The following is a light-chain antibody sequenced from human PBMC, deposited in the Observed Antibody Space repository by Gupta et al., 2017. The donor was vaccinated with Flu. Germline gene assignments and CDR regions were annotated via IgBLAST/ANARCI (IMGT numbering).Light chain of an antibody. CDR1: QSISNY. CDR2: IAS. V-gene: IGKV1-39*01. Sequence: DIQMTQSPSSLSASIGDRVTIACRASQSISNYLNWYQQKPGKAPKLLIYIASTLQMGVPSRFNGSGDGTDFTLTINSRQLEDFATYSCQERNIQQHLRTFGEGTKVEIK. J-gene: IGKJ4*02. CDR3: QERNIQQHLRT.